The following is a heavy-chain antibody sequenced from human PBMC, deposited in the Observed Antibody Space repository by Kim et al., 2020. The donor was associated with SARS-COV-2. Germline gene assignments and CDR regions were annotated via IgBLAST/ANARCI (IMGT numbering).Heavy chain of an antibody. CDR3: AGGTRRRLDC. Sequence: RRARGDRPEWMEWIVVGNGNTNYAQDSKDRVTLTRDMSTSTAYMELSRLRSEDTAIYYCAGGTRRRLDCWGQRTLVTVSS. J-gene: IGHJ4*02. CDR2: IVVGNGNT. D-gene: IGHD1-7*01. V-gene: IGHV1-58*01.